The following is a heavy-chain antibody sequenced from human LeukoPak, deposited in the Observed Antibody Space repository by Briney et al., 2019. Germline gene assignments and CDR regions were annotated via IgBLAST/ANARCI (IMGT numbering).Heavy chain of an antibody. CDR1: GFTFDDYA. Sequence: PGGSLRLSCAASGFTFDDYAMHWVRQAPGKGLEWVSGISWNSGSIGYADSVKGRFTISRDNAKNSLYLQMNSLRAEDTALYYCAKDNGVYCSSTSCRRGFDYWGQGTLVTVSS. CDR3: AKDNGVYCSSTSCRRGFDY. V-gene: IGHV3-9*01. D-gene: IGHD2-2*01. J-gene: IGHJ4*02. CDR2: ISWNSGSI.